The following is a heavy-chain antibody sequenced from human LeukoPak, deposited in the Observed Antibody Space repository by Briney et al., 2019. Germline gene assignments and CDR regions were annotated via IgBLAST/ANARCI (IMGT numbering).Heavy chain of an antibody. V-gene: IGHV3-7*01. CDR1: GFMFSGYW. CDR3: AKVRRGSSGGPYYYYMDV. CDR2: IKEDGSEK. Sequence: GGSLRLSCAASGFMFSGYWMTWVRQAPGKGLEWVANIKEDGSEKNYVDSVKGRFTISRDNVQNSLYLQMTSLRVEDTAVYFCAKVRRGSSGGPYYYYMDVWGKGTTVTVSS. D-gene: IGHD1-26*01. J-gene: IGHJ6*03.